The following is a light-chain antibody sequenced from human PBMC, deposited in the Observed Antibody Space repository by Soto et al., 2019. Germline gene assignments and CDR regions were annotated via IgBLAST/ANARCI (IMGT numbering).Light chain of an antibody. V-gene: IGLV1-40*01. CDR2: GNS. J-gene: IGLJ3*02. CDR3: QSYDNSLSGWV. CDR1: RSNIGAGYD. Sequence: QSVLTQPPSVSGAPGQRVTISFTGSRSNIGAGYDVHWYQQLPGTAPKLLIYGNSNRPSGVPDRFSGSKSDTSASLAITGLQAKDEADYYCQSYDNSLSGWVFGGGTKVTVL.